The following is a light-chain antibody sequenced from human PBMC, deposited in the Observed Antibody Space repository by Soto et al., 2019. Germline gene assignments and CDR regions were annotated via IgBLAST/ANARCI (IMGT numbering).Light chain of an antibody. Sequence: EIVMTQSPATLSVSPGERATLSCRVSQSVSSNLAWYQQKPGQAPRLLIYGPSTRATGIPARFSGSGSGTEFTLTISSLQSEDFAVYYCQQFDSWPGTFGQGTKVEIK. V-gene: IGKV3-15*01. CDR3: QQFDSWPGT. J-gene: IGKJ1*01. CDR1: QSVSSN. CDR2: GPS.